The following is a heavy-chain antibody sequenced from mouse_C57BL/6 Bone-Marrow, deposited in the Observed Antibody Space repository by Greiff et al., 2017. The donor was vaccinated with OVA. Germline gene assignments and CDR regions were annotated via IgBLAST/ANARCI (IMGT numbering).Heavy chain of an antibody. D-gene: IGHD2-4*01. V-gene: IGHV1-76*01. CDR2: IYPGSGNT. CDR1: GYTFTDYY. J-gene: IGHJ3*01. Sequence: VQLQQSGAELVRPGASVKLSCKASGYTFTDYYINWVKQRPGQGLEWIARIYPGSGNTYYNEKFKGKATLTAEKSSSTAYMQLSSLTSEDSAVYFCARRGDYGFADWGQGTLVTVSA. CDR3: ARRGDYGFAD.